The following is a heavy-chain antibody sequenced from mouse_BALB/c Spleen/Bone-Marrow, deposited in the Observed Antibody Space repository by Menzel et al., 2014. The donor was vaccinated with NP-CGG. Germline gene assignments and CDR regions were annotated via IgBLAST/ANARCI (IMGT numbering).Heavy chain of an antibody. D-gene: IGHD2-3*01. Sequence: QVQLQQSGAELVKPGASVKLSCKASGYTFTSYYLYWVKQRPGQGLEWIGEINPSNGDTDFNEKFKSKASLTVDISSNTTYMQLSSLTSEDSAVYYCTRHDGYFTLFAYWGQGTLVTVSA. J-gene: IGHJ3*01. CDR1: GYTFTSYY. V-gene: IGHV1-53*01. CDR2: INPSNGDT. CDR3: TRHDGYFTLFAY.